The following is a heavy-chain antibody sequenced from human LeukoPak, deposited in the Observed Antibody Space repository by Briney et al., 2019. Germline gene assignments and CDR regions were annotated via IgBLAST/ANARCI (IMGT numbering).Heavy chain of an antibody. CDR3: AKDPADAYGGNSEGY. CDR1: GFTFSSYA. D-gene: IGHD4-23*01. V-gene: IGHV3-23*01. J-gene: IGHJ4*02. CDR2: ISGSGGST. Sequence: PGESLRLSCAASGFTFSSYAMSWVRQAPGKGLEWVSAISGSGGSTYYADSVKGRFTISRDNSKNTLCLQMNSLRAEDTAVYYCAKDPADAYGGNSEGYWGQGTLVTVSS.